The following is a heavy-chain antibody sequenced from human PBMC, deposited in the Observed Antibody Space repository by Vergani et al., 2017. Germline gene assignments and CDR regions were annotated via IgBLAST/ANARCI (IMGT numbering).Heavy chain of an antibody. J-gene: IGHJ6*02. V-gene: IGHV3-23*01. Sequence: EVQLLESGGGLVQPGGSLRLFCAASGFTFSSYAMSWVRQAPGKGLEWVSAISGSGGSTYYAVTVQGRVTIARDNSKNTLYLQMNSLRAEDTAVYYCAKDMEPAAGTVPMDVWDQGTAVTVS. CDR3: AKDMEPAAGTVPMDV. CDR2: ISGSGGST. D-gene: IGHD6-13*01. CDR1: GFTFSSYA.